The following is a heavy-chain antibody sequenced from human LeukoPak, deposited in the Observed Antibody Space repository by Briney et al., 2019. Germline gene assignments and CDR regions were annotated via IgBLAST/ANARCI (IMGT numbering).Heavy chain of an antibody. J-gene: IGHJ4*02. CDR2: IKQDGSEK. D-gene: IGHD3-3*01. CDR1: GFTFSDYY. CDR3: ARGDYDFWSGYDY. Sequence: LSGGSLRLSCAASGFTFSDYYMSWIRQAPGKGLEWVANIKQDGSEKYYVDSVKGRFTISRDNAKNSLYLQMNSLRAEDTAVYYCARGDYDFWSGYDYWGQGTLVTVSS. V-gene: IGHV3-7*01.